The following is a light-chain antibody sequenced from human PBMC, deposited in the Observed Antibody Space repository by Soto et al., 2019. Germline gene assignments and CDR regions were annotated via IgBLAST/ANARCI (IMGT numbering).Light chain of an antibody. J-gene: IGKJ3*01. CDR1: LGISNF. CDR3: QKYNSAPFT. Sequence: DIQMTQSPSSLSSSVGDRLTITCRASLGISNFLAWYQHKPGKVPELLIYGASTLQSGVPSRFSGRGSGTDFTLTISSLQPEDVATYYCQKYNSAPFTFGRGTKVDIK. CDR2: GAS. V-gene: IGKV1-27*01.